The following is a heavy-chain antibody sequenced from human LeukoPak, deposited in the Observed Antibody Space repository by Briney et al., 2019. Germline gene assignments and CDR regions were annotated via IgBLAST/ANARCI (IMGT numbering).Heavy chain of an antibody. CDR3: ARERSGWFFSN. Sequence: ASVKVSCKASGYTFTSYAITWVRQAPGQGLEWMGWISVYNGNTNYAQKLQGRVTMTTDTSTSTAYMDLRSLRSDDTAVYYCARERSGWFFSNWGQGTLVTVSS. J-gene: IGHJ4*02. D-gene: IGHD6-19*01. CDR1: GYTFTSYA. V-gene: IGHV1-18*01. CDR2: ISVYNGNT.